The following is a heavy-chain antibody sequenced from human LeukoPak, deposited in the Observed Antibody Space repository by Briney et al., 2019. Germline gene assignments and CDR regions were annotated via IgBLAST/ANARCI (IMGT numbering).Heavy chain of an antibody. V-gene: IGHV4-34*01. CDR3: ARHSRITMVRGTVLLAYYFDY. J-gene: IGHJ4*02. CDR2: INHSGST. CDR1: GGSFSGYY. D-gene: IGHD3-10*01. Sequence: SETLSLTCAVYGGSFSGYYWSWIRQPPGKGLEWIGEINHSGSTNYNPSLKSRVTISVDTSKNQFSLKLSSVTAADTAVYYCARHSRITMVRGTVLLAYYFDYWGQGTLVTVSS.